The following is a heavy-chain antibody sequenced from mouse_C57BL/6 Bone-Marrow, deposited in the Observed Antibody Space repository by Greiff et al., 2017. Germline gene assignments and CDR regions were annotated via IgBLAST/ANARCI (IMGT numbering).Heavy chain of an antibody. CDR3: ARGFSYYARDY. CDR2: ISRGSSTI. J-gene: IGHJ4*01. V-gene: IGHV5-17*01. Sequence: EVMLVESGGGLVKPGGSLKLSCAASGFTFSDYGMHWVRQAPEKGLEWVAYISRGSSTIYYADTVKGRFTFSRDNARNTLFLQMTILRSEATAMYYCARGFSYYARDYWGQGTSVTVSS. CDR1: GFTFSDYG.